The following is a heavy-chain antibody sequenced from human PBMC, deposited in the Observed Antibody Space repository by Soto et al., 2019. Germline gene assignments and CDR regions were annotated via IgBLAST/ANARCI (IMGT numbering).Heavy chain of an antibody. J-gene: IGHJ4*02. V-gene: IGHV3-30-3*01. Sequence: GGSLRLSCAASGFTLSTFAMHWVRQAPGKGLEWVALISYDGNNKYYADSVKGRFTISRDNSKNTLSLQMNSLRTEDTAMYYCASVLDYWGQGTLVTVSS. CDR3: ASVLDY. CDR1: GFTLSTFA. D-gene: IGHD6-6*01. CDR2: ISYDGNNK.